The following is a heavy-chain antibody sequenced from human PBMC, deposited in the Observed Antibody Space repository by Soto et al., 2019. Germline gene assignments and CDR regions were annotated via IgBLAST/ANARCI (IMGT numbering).Heavy chain of an antibody. CDR3: ARVTTVVILPDY. Sequence: SETLSLTCTVSGGSISSGGYYWRWIRQHPGKGLEWIGYIYYSGSTYYNPSLKSRVTISVDTSKNQFSLKLSSVTAADTAVYYCARVTTVVILPDYWGQGTLVTVSS. CDR1: GGSISSGGYY. CDR2: IYYSGST. D-gene: IGHD4-17*01. J-gene: IGHJ4*02. V-gene: IGHV4-31*03.